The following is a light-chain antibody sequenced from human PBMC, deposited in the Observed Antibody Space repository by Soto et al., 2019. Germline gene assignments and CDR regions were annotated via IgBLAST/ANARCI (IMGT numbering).Light chain of an antibody. CDR1: SSDVGDYNY. Sequence: QSALTQPASVSGSPGQSITISCTGTSSDVGDYNYVSWYQQQPGKAPKLIIYGVSNRPSGISNRFSGSKSGNTASLTISGLQAADEAYYYCSSYTSTNSLVLGGGTKLPVL. J-gene: IGLJ2*01. CDR3: SSYTSTNSLV. V-gene: IGLV2-14*01. CDR2: GVS.